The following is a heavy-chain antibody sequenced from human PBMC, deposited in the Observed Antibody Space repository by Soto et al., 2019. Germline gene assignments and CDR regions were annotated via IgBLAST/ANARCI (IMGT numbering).Heavy chain of an antibody. J-gene: IGHJ4*02. Sequence: GGSLRLSCAASGFTFSSYGMHWVRQAPGKGLVWVAVIWYDGSNKYYADSVKGRFTISRDNSKNTLYLQMNSLRAEDTAVYYCAKNPGYYYDSTGYHFDYWGQGTLVTVSS. CDR3: AKNPGYYYDSTGYHFDY. D-gene: IGHD3-22*01. CDR2: IWYDGSNK. CDR1: GFTFSSYG. V-gene: IGHV3-33*06.